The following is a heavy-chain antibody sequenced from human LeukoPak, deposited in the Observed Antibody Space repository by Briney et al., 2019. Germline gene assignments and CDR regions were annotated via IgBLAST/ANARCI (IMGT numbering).Heavy chain of an antibody. CDR3: AREGVTKYYFDY. D-gene: IGHD4-11*01. V-gene: IGHV4-59*02. CDR1: GGSVSSYY. Sequence: SETLSLTCTVSGGSVSSYYWNWIRQPPGKGLEWIGYIYYSGSTNYNPSLKSRVTISVDTTKNQFSLKLSSVTAADTAVYYCAREGVTKYYFDYWGQGTLVTVSS. CDR2: IYYSGST. J-gene: IGHJ4*02.